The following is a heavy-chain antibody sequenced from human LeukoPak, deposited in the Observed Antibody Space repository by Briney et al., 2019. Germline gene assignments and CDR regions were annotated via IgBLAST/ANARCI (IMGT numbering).Heavy chain of an antibody. J-gene: IGHJ5*02. CDR3: AREGLVPRNWFDP. CDR1: GYTFTGYY. CDR2: INPNSGGT. D-gene: IGHD2-2*01. V-gene: IGHV1-2*02. Sequence: ASVKVSCKASGYTFTGYYMHWVRQAPGQGLEWTGWINPNSGGTNYAQKFQGRVTMTRDTSISTAYMELSRLRSDDTAVYYCAREGLVPRNWFDPWGQGTLVTVSS.